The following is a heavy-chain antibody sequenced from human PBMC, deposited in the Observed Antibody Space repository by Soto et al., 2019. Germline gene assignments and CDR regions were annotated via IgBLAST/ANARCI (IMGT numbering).Heavy chain of an antibody. V-gene: IGHV3-23*01. CDR1: GFDFKTYA. CDR3: ARMKSQWVTMFSLDS. J-gene: IGHJ4*02. D-gene: IGHD1-26*01. Sequence: VQLLESGGGFVRPGGSRRLSCVGTGFDFKTYAMTWVRQAPGKGLEWVSTISDNSYDTYYADSVKGRFTSSRGNSNKPLFLQIDNLRVDDTAVYYWARMKSQWVTMFSLDSWGQGTLIAVSS. CDR2: ISDNSYDT.